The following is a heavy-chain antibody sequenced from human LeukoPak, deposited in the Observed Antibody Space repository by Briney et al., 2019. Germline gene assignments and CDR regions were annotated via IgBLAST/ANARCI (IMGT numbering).Heavy chain of an antibody. D-gene: IGHD6-13*01. J-gene: IGHJ4*02. CDR1: GFTFSGSA. V-gene: IGHV3-73*01. CDR2: IRSKANSYAT. CDR3: TSRGPTAAAPDY. Sequence: GGSLRLSCAASGFTFSGSAMHWARQASGKGLEWVGRIRSKANSYATAYAASVKGRFTISRDDSKNTAYLQMNTLKTEDTAVYFCTSRGPTAAAPDYWGQGTLVTVSS.